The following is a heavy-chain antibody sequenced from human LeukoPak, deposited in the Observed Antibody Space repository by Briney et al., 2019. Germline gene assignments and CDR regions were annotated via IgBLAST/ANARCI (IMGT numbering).Heavy chain of an antibody. J-gene: IGHJ4*02. CDR1: GFTFADYA. D-gene: IGHD3-22*01. CDR2: ITWNGGSI. V-gene: IGHV3-9*01. Sequence: AGGSLRLSCAASGFTFADYAMHWVRQAPGKGLEWASGITWNGGSIGHADSVKGRFTISRDNAKNSLYLQMNSLRAEDTAMYYCAKSGDSSGYYYSDYWGQGTLVTVSS. CDR3: AKSGDSSGYYYSDY.